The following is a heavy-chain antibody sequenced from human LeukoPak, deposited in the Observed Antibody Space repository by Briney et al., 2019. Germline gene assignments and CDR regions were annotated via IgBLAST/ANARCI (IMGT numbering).Heavy chain of an antibody. CDR1: GGSISSGGYY. V-gene: IGHV4-31*03. Sequence: SETLSLTCTVSGGSISSGGYYWSWIRQHPGKGLEWIGYIYYSGSTYYNPSLKSRVTISVDTSKNQFSLKLSSVTAADTAVYYCAIATYYYDSGGWPFDYWGQGTLVIVSS. CDR3: AIATYYYDSGGWPFDY. D-gene: IGHD3-22*01. CDR2: IYYSGST. J-gene: IGHJ4*02.